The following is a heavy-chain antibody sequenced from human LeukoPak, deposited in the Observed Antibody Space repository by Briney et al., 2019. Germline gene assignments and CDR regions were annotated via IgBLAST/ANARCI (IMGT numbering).Heavy chain of an antibody. CDR3: ARPTLGELSWFDP. J-gene: IGHJ5*02. CDR1: GCSFTSYW. CDR2: IYPGDSDT. D-gene: IGHD3-10*01. Sequence: GESLKISCKGSGCSFTSYWIGWVRQMPGKGLEWKGIIYPGDSDTRYSPSFQGQVTISADKSISTAYLQWSSLKASDTAMYYCARPTLGELSWFDPWGQGTLVTVSS. V-gene: IGHV5-51*01.